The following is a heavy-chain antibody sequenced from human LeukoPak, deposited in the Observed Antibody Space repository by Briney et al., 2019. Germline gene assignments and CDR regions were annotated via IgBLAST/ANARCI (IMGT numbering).Heavy chain of an antibody. CDR1: GFTFSSYW. D-gene: IGHD6-13*01. J-gene: IGHJ3*02. CDR3: ARDWFSIAAADDAFDI. Sequence: GGSLRLSCAASGFTFSSYWMSWVRQAPGKGLEWVANIKQDGSEKYYVDSVKGRFTISRDNAKNSLYLQMTSLRAEDTAVYYCARDWFSIAAADDAFDIWGQGTMVTVSS. CDR2: IKQDGSEK. V-gene: IGHV3-7*01.